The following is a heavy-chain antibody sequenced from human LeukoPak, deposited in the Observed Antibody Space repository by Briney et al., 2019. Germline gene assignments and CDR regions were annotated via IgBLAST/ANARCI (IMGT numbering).Heavy chain of an antibody. Sequence: GGSLRLSCAASGIIFSNYWMHWVRQAPGKGLGWVSRINRDGSSTSYADSVKGRFTISRDDAKNSLYLQMNSLRAEDTAVYYCASSPRRPRQNQYSYGAAIDYWGQGTLVTVSS. D-gene: IGHD5-18*01. J-gene: IGHJ4*02. CDR2: INRDGSST. CDR1: GIIFSNYW. CDR3: ASSPRRPRQNQYSYGAAIDY. V-gene: IGHV3-74*01.